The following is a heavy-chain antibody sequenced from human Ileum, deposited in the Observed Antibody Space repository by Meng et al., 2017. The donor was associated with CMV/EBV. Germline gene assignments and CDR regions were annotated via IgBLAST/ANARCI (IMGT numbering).Heavy chain of an antibody. Sequence: YDGSFGGSFWTWVRQPPEKGLEWIEEINHSERTNYNPSLKSRVTISVDTSKNQFSLKLSSVTAADTAVYYCARGQRITLVRGGRFDPWGQGTLVTVSS. J-gene: IGHJ5*02. CDR2: INHSERT. CDR1: DGSFGGSF. V-gene: IGHV4-34*01. CDR3: ARGQRITLVRGGRFDP. D-gene: IGHD3-10*01.